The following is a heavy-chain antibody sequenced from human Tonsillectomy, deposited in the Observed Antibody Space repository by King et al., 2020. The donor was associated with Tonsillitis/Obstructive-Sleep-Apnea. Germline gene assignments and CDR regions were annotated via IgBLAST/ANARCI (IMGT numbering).Heavy chain of an antibody. CDR2: IYPGDSDT. V-gene: IGHV5-51*01. CDR1: GYSFTSNW. Sequence: VQLVQSGTEVKKPGESLKISCKGSGYSFTSNWIGWVRQVPGKGLEWMGFIYPGDSDTRYSPSFQGQVTILADKSISTAYLQWSSLKASDTAMYYCARETYSSGWYGDFDYWGQGTLVTVSS. J-gene: IGHJ4*02. D-gene: IGHD6-19*01. CDR3: ARETYSSGWYGDFDY.